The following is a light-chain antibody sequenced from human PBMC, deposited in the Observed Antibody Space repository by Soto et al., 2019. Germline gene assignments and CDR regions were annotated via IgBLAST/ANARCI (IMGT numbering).Light chain of an antibody. CDR1: QTISSW. CDR2: DAS. Sequence: EIQMTRSPSTLSGSVGDRVTITCRASQTISSWLAWYQQKPGKAPKLLIYDASSLKSGVPSRFSGSGSGTEFTLTISSLQPDDVATYYCQQYNTYLSFAQGTKVAIK. CDR3: QQYNTYLS. V-gene: IGKV1-5*01. J-gene: IGKJ1*01.